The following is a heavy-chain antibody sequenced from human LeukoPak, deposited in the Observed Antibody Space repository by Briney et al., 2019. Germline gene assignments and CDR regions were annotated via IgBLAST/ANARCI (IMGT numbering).Heavy chain of an antibody. J-gene: IGHJ5*02. CDR3: ARDPGGYCTSTSCSTGWLAP. V-gene: IGHV3-21*01. CDR2: ISSGISYI. CDR1: GFMFSSYS. D-gene: IGHD2-2*01. Sequence: YPGGSLRLSCAAPGFMFSSYSMNWVRQAPGKGLEWVSSISSGISYIYYADSVKGRFTISRDNAKNSLYLQMSSLRAEDTAVYYCARDPGGYCTSTSCSTGWLAPWGQGTLVTVSS.